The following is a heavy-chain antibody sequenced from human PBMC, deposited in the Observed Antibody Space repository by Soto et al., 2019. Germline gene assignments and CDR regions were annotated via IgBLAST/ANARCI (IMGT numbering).Heavy chain of an antibody. V-gene: IGHV1-24*01. Sequence: GASVKVSCKVSGYTLTELSMHWVRQAPGKGLEWMGGFDPEDGETIYAQKFQGRVTMTEDTSTDTAYMELSSLRSEDTAVYYCATVYYDSSVAPGYNWFDPWGQGTLVTVSS. CDR3: ATVYYDSSVAPGYNWFDP. D-gene: IGHD3-22*01. CDR2: FDPEDGET. CDR1: GYTLTELS. J-gene: IGHJ5*02.